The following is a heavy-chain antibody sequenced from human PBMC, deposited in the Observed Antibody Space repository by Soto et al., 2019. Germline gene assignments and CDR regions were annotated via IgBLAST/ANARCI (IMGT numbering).Heavy chain of an antibody. V-gene: IGHV1-18*01. J-gene: IGHJ5*02. D-gene: IGHD2-15*01. CDR1: GSTFTSYG. CDR2: ISAYNGNT. Sequence: QVQLVQSGAEVKKPGASMKVSCKASGSTFTSYGISWVRQAPGQGLEWMGWISAYNGNTNYAQKLQGRVTMTTDTATSTADMELRSLRSADTAVYYCAMLGYCSGGSCCGPVGWFDPWGQGSLVAVFS. CDR3: AMLGYCSGGSCCGPVGWFDP.